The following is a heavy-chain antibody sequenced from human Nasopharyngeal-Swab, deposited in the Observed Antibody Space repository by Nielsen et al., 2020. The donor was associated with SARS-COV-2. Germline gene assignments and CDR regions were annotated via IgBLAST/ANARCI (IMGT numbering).Heavy chain of an antibody. V-gene: IGHV3-30*18. Sequence: GGSLRLSWAASGFTFSSSGMDWGRQAPGKGLEWVAVISYDGSNEYYGDSVKGRFTISRDNSKNTLYLQMNSLRVDDTAVYYCAKDVHGDYGGIDYWGQGILVTVSS. D-gene: IGHD4-17*01. CDR2: ISYDGSNE. J-gene: IGHJ4*02. CDR1: GFTFSSSG. CDR3: AKDVHGDYGGIDY.